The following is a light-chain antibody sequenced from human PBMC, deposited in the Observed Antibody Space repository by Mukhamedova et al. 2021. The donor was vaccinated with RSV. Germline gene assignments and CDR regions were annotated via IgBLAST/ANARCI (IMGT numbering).Light chain of an antibody. CDR2: DVR. CDR1: NNDVGFYNF. CDR3: SSYSSTRALV. Sequence: GTNNDVGFYNFVTWYQQHPGKAPKLLMSDVRNRPSGVSRRFSVSKSGNSASLTISGLQDDDEADYYCSSYSSTRALVFGGGTKLT. V-gene: IGLV2-14*03. J-gene: IGLJ2*01.